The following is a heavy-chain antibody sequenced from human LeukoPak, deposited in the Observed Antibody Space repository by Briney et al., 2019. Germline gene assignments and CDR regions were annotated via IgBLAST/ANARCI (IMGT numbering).Heavy chain of an antibody. J-gene: IGHJ6*03. CDR3: AKASRDGYYYYYMDV. D-gene: IGHD5-24*01. CDR1: GFTFSSYG. CDR2: IRYDGSNK. V-gene: IGHV3-30*02. Sequence: GSLRLSCAASGFTFSSYGMHWARQAPGKGLEWVAFIRYDGSNKHYADSVKGRFTISRDNSKNTLYLQMNSLRAEDTAVYYCAKASRDGYYYYYMDVWGKGTTVTISS.